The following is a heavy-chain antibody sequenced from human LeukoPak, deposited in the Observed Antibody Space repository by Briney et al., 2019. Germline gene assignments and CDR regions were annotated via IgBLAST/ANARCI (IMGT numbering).Heavy chain of an antibody. V-gene: IGHV3-21*01. CDR3: AKDQRGLGTGDAFDI. Sequence: PGGSLRLSCAASGFTFSSYSMNWVRQAPGKGLEWVSSISSSSSYIYYADSVKGRFTISRDNAKNSLYLQMNSLRAEDTAVYYCAKDQRGLGTGDAFDIWGQGTMVTVSS. CDR2: ISSSSSYI. CDR1: GFTFSSYS. J-gene: IGHJ3*02. D-gene: IGHD6-25*01.